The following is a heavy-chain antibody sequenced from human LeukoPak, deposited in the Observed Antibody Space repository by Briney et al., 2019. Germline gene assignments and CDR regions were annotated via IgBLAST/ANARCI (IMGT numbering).Heavy chain of an antibody. CDR2: INPNSGDT. CDR1: GYTLTGYY. D-gene: IGHD2/OR15-2a*01. J-gene: IGHJ5*02. CDR3: ARLGGNINSPYGNWFDP. V-gene: IGHV1-2*02. Sequence: ASVKVSCKASGYTLTGYYMHWVRQAPGQGLEWMGWINPNSGDTNYAQKFQARVTMTRDTSISTAYMELSRLRSDDTAGYYCARLGGNINSPYGNWFDPWGQGTLVTVSS.